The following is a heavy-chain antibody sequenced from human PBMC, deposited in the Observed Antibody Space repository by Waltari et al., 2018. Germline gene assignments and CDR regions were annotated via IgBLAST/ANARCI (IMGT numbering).Heavy chain of an antibody. Sequence: QVQLVASGGGVVQPGRSLRLSCTGSGFTFSRYALHWVRQAPGKGLEWVAVISYDENNRHYANSVKGRFTSSRDNSKSTLYLQMVSLSAEDTAIYYCARDALGDYSNWFDPWGQGTRVTVSS. V-gene: IGHV3-30*01. CDR3: ARDALGDYSNWFDP. CDR1: GFTFSRYA. J-gene: IGHJ5*02. D-gene: IGHD4-17*01. CDR2: ISYDENNR.